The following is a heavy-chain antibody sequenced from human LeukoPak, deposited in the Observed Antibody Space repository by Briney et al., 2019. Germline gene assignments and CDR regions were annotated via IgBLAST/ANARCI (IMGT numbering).Heavy chain of an antibody. Sequence: GGSLRLSCAASGFIFSSYGIHWVRQAPGRGLEWVAFIRYDGSNKYYADSVKGRFTISRDNSKNTLYLQMNSLRAEDTAVYYCAEDQGAAGYMDVWGKGTTVTVSS. CDR3: AEDQGAAGYMDV. CDR2: IRYDGSNK. D-gene: IGHD2-15*01. CDR1: GFIFSSYG. V-gene: IGHV3-30*02. J-gene: IGHJ6*03.